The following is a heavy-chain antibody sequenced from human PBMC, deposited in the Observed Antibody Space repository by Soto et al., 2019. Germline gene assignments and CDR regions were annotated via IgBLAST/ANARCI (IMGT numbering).Heavy chain of an antibody. D-gene: IGHD2-2*01. CDR3: ARQIVVVPAATPYFDY. CDR1: GDSVSSNSAA. CDR2: TYYRSKWYN. Sequence: SQTLSLTCAISGDSVSSNSAAWNWIRQSPSRGLEWLGRTYYRSKWYNDYAVSVKSRITINPDTSKNQFSLQLNSVTPEDTAMYYCARQIVVVPAATPYFDYWGQGTLVTVSS. J-gene: IGHJ4*02. V-gene: IGHV6-1*01.